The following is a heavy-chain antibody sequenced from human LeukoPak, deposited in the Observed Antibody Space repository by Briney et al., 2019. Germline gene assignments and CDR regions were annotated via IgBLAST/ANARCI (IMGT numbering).Heavy chain of an antibody. CDR1: GGSISSYY. CDR3: ASGCSGGSCYSLDYYYYYYMDV. CDR2: IYYSGST. J-gene: IGHJ6*03. V-gene: IGHV4-59*08. Sequence: PSETLSLTCTVSGGSISSYYWSWIRQPPGKGLEWIGYIYYSGSTNYNPSLKSRVTISVDTSKNQFSLKLSSVTAADTAVYYCASGCSGGSCYSLDYYYYYYMDVWGKGTTVTVSS. D-gene: IGHD2-15*01.